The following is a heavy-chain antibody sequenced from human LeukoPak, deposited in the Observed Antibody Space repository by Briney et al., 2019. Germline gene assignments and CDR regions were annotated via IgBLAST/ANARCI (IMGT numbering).Heavy chain of an antibody. CDR1: GGSISSGSYY. D-gene: IGHD3-22*01. Sequence: NPSQTLSLTCTVSGGSISSGSYYWSWIRQPAGKGLEWIGRIYTSGSTNYNPSLKSRVTISVDTSKNQFSLTLSSVTAADTAVYYCARRRYYDSTGYFDWGRGSLVIVSS. J-gene: IGHJ1*01. CDR2: IYTSGST. CDR3: ARRRYYDSTGYFD. V-gene: IGHV4-61*02.